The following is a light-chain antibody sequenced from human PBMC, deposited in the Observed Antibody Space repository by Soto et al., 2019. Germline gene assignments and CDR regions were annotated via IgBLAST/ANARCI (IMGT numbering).Light chain of an antibody. CDR1: QSISSN. CDR2: RTS. CDR3: QQYYSTPRT. J-gene: IGKJ1*01. Sequence: EIVLTQSPGTLSLSPGERATLSCRASQSISSNLAWYQQKPGQAPRLLMFRTSSRATGFPARFSGSGSGTEFNLTISSLQAEDVAVYYCQQYYSTPRTFGQGTKVDIK. V-gene: IGKV3-15*01.